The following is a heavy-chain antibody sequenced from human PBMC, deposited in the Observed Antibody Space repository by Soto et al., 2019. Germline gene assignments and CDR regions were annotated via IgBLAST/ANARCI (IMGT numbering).Heavy chain of an antibody. CDR1: GFPFSATT. CDR2: ISSSSVTI. J-gene: IGHJ4*02. V-gene: IGHV3-48*01. D-gene: IGHD3-3*01. Sequence: GGSLRLSCVASGFPFSATTMHWVRQAPGKGLEYVSYISSSSVTIYYADSVKGRFTISRDNAKNSLYLQMNSLRAEDTAVYYCAKSTYYDFWSSYYFDYWGQGTLVTVSS. CDR3: AKSTYYDFWSSYYFDY.